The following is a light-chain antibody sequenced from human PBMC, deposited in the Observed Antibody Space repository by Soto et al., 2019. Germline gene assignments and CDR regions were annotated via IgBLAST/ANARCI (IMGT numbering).Light chain of an antibody. V-gene: IGKV1-5*01. CDR3: QQYNSYSWT. Sequence: DIQMTQSPSTLSGSVGDRFTITCRASQTISSWLAWYQQKPGKAPKLLIYDASSLESGVPSRFSGSGSGTEFTLTISSLQPDDFATYYCQQYNSYSWTFGQGTKV. CDR2: DAS. CDR1: QTISSW. J-gene: IGKJ1*01.